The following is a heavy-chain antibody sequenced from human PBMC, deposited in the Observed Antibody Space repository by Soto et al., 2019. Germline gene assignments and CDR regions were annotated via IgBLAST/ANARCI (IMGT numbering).Heavy chain of an antibody. CDR1: GFRFSSYS. CDR3: ATMNGYFEY. V-gene: IGHV3-23*01. Sequence: GGSLRLSCADSGFRFSSYSMSWVRQTPGKGLEWVAAITATGDRTYYADSVTGRFTISRDNSKKTHYLQMASLRAEDTAMYYCATMNGYFEYWGQGTPVTVSS. D-gene: IGHD3-22*01. J-gene: IGHJ4*02. CDR2: ITATGDRT.